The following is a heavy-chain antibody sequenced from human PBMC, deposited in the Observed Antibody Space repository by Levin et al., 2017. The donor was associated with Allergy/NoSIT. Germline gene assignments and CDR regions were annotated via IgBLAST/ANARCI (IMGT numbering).Heavy chain of an antibody. CDR3: AKGVIAAAGPEKFDY. J-gene: IGHJ4*02. D-gene: IGHD6-13*01. CDR1: GFTFSSYA. Sequence: SCAASGFTFSSYAMSWVRQAPGKGLEWVSAISGSGGSTYYADSVKGRFTISRDNSKNTLYLQMNSLRAEDTAVYYCAKGVIAAAGPEKFDYWGQGTLVTVSS. V-gene: IGHV3-23*01. CDR2: ISGSGGST.